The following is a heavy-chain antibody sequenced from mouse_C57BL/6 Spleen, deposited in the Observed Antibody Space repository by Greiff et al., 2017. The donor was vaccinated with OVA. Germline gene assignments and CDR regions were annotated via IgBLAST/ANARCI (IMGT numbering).Heavy chain of an antibody. J-gene: IGHJ4*01. V-gene: IGHV5-17*01. CDR3: ATLYYGSSPYAMDY. Sequence: EVKLMESGGGLVKPGGSLKLSCAASGFTFSDYGMHWVRQAPEKGLEWVAYISSGSSTIYYADTVKGRFTISRDNAKNTLFLQMTSLRSEDTAMYYCATLYYGSSPYAMDYWGQGTSVTVSS. CDR1: GFTFSDYG. D-gene: IGHD1-1*01. CDR2: ISSGSSTI.